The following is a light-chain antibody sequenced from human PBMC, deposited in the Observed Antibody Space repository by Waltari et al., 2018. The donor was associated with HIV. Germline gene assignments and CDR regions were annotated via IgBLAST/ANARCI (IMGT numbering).Light chain of an antibody. V-gene: IGLV1-44*01. CDR2: SDN. CDR3: AAWDASLSGRV. J-gene: IGLJ2*01. CDR1: SSNTGSHS. Sequence: QSVLTQSPSASATPGQRVAISCSGSSSNTGSHSATWYQHLPGTAPKLLIFSDNQRPSGVPDRFSGSKSGTSASLAISGLQSEDEADYYCAAWDASLSGRVFGGGTKVTVL.